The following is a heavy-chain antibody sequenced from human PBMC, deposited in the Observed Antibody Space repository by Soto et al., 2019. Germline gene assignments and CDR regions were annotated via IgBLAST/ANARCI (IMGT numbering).Heavy chain of an antibody. D-gene: IGHD3-3*01. CDR2: SFYRGST. Sequence: QLQLQESGPGLVKPSETLSLTCSVSGGSISSRTHYWGWIRQSPGKHLEWIGSSFYRGSTHYNPYLKPRATISVDTSKNQVSLKVYSVTAADTTLYYCATADGFGVVTPFFEYWGQGILVTVSS. CDR1: GGSISSRTHY. CDR3: ATADGFGVVTPFFEY. J-gene: IGHJ4*02. V-gene: IGHV4-39*01.